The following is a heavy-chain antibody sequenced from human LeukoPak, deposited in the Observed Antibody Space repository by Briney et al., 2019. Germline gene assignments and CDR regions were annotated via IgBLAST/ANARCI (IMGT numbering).Heavy chain of an antibody. CDR1: GGSFSGYY. Sequence: SETLSLTCAVYGGSFSGYYWSWIRQPPGKGLEWIGYIYYSGSTNYNPSLKSRVTISVDTSKNQFSLKLSSVTAADTAVYYCARGSRDYYFDYWGQGTLVTVSS. CDR3: ARGSRDYYFDY. J-gene: IGHJ4*02. D-gene: IGHD2-21*02. CDR2: IYYSGST. V-gene: IGHV4-59*01.